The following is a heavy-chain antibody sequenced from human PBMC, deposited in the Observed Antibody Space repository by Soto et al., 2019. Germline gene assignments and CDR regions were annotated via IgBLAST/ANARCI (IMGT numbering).Heavy chain of an antibody. CDR3: ARDGLPDDFRTGGYWFDP. V-gene: IGHV3-30-3*01. CDR1: GFTFSTFA. Sequence: GGSLRLSCAASGFTFSTFAFHWVRQAPGKGLEWVALISHGENNKYYGDSVKGRFTISRDNSKNTLYMEMNSLRVEDTAIYYCARDGLPDDFRTGGYWFDPWGQGTLVTVSS. J-gene: IGHJ5*02. CDR2: ISHGENNK. D-gene: IGHD3-3*01.